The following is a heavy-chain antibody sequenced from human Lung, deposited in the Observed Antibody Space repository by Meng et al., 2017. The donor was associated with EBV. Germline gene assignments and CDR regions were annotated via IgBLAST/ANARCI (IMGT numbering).Heavy chain of an antibody. Sequence: EVQLVESGGXLVKPGXSLRLSCAASGFTFSSYSMNWVRQAPGKGLEWVSSISSSSSYIYYADSVKGRFTISRDNAKNSLYLQMNSLRAEDTAVYYCARDMVRGGNWFDPWGQGTLGTVSS. J-gene: IGHJ5*02. CDR1: GFTFSSYS. V-gene: IGHV3-21*01. D-gene: IGHD3-10*01. CDR2: ISSSSSYI. CDR3: ARDMVRGGNWFDP.